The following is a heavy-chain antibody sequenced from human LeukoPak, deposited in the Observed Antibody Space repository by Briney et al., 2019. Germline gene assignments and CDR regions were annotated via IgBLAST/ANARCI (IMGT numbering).Heavy chain of an antibody. D-gene: IGHD1-26*01. CDR3: ARVELRPVGFFDY. CDR2: INPNSGGT. J-gene: IGHJ4*02. V-gene: IGHV1-2*02. CDR1: GYTFTSYH. Sequence: ASVKVSCKAPGYTFTSYHMHWVRQAPGQGLEWMGWINPNSGGTNYAQKFQGRVTMTRDTSISTAYMELSRLRSDDTAVYYCARVELRPVGFFDYWGQGTLVTVSS.